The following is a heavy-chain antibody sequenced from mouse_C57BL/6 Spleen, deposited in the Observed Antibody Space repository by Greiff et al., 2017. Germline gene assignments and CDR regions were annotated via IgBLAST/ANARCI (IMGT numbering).Heavy chain of an antibody. V-gene: IGHV1-82*01. CDR3: ARRHYGNGDWFAY. CDR1: GYAFSSSW. Sequence: QVQLQQSGPELVTPGASVKISCKASGYAFSSSWMNWVKQRPGKGLEWIGRIYPGDGDTNYNGKFKGKGTLTADKSSSTAYMQHSSLTAEDSAVYFCARRHYGNGDWFAYWGQGTLVTVSA. J-gene: IGHJ3*01. CDR2: IYPGDGDT. D-gene: IGHD2-1*01.